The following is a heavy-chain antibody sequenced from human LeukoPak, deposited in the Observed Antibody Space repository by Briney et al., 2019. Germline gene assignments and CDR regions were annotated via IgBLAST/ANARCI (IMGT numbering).Heavy chain of an antibody. V-gene: IGHV4-59*01. CDR1: GGSISSYY. CDR2: IYYSGST. Sequence: SETLSLTCTVSGGSISSYYWSWIRQPPGKGLEWIGYIYYSGSTNYNPSLKSRVTISVDTSKNQFSLKLSSVTAADTAVYYCARVGGSFNAFDIWGQGTMVTASS. D-gene: IGHD3-16*01. CDR3: ARVGGSFNAFDI. J-gene: IGHJ3*02.